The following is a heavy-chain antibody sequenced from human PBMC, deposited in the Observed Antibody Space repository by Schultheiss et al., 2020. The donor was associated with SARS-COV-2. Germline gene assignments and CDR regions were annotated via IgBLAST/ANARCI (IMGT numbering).Heavy chain of an antibody. CDR3: ARGSVGDHWFDP. CDR1: GDSVSSNSAA. D-gene: IGHD3-16*01. CDR2: TYYRSKWYN. J-gene: IGHJ5*02. V-gene: IGHV6-1*01. Sequence: SETLSLTCAISGDSVSSNSAAWHWIRQSPSRGLEWLGRTYYRSKWYNDYAVSVKSRITINPDTSKNQFSLQLNSVTPEDTAVYYCARGSVGDHWFDPWGQGTLVTVAS.